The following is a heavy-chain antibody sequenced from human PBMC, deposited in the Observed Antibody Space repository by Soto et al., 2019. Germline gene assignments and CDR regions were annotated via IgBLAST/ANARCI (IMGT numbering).Heavy chain of an antibody. J-gene: IGHJ5*02. CDR3: ARDVSGSWFDP. CDR1: GGSISSGGYY. V-gene: IGHV4-31*03. Sequence: TLSLTCTVSGGSISSGGYYWSWIRQHPGRGLEWIGYIYYSGSTYYNPSLKSRVTISVDTSKNQFSLKLSSVTAADTAVYYCARDVSGSWFDPWGQGTLVTVSS. CDR2: IYYSGST. D-gene: IGHD1-26*01.